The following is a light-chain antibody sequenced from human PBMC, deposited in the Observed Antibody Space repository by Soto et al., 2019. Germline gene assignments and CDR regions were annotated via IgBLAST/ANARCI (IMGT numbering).Light chain of an antibody. CDR1: QGVTTN. Sequence: EIVMTQSPATLSVSPGERATLSCRASQGVTTNLALYQQKPGQAPRLLSYGASTRATGIPVRFSGSGSGTEFTLTISSLQSEYFAVYYCQQYNTWPLTFGGGTKVEIK. CDR2: GAS. CDR3: QQYNTWPLT. J-gene: IGKJ4*01. V-gene: IGKV3-15*01.